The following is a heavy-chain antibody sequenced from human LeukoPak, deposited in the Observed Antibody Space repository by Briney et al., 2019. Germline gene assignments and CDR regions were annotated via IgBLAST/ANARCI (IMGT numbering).Heavy chain of an antibody. D-gene: IGHD4-23*01. J-gene: IGHJ3*02. Sequence: PGGSLRLSCAASGFTFSSYGMHWVRQAPGKGLEWVAFIRYDGSNKYYADSVKGRFTISRDNSKNTLYLQMNSLRAEDTAVYYCAKDPTVADAFDICGQGTMVTVSS. CDR1: GFTFSSYG. V-gene: IGHV3-30*02. CDR2: IRYDGSNK. CDR3: AKDPTVADAFDI.